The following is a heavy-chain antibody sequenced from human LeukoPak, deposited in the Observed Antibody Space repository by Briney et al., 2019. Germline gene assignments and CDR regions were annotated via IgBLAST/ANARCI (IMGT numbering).Heavy chain of an antibody. CDR1: GGSISSYY. J-gene: IGHJ4*02. V-gene: IGHV4-4*07. D-gene: IGHD3-10*01. Sequence: SQTLSLSCTVSGGSISSYYWSWIRQPAGKGLEWIGRIYTSGSTNYNPSLKSRVTMSVDTSKNQFSLKLSSVTAADTAVYYCARDSHYYGSGSYYPFDYWGQGTLVTVSS. CDR2: IYTSGST. CDR3: ARDSHYYGSGSYYPFDY.